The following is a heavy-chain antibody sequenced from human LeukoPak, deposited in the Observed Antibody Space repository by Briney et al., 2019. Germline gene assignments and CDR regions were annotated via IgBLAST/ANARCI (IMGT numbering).Heavy chain of an antibody. CDR1: GYSFTSYW. V-gene: IGHV5-51*01. D-gene: IGHD3-10*01. J-gene: IGHJ4*02. Sequence: GESLKISCKGSGYSFTSYWIGWVRQMPGKGLEWMGIIYPGDSDTRYSPSFQGQVTISADKSISTAYLQWSSLKASDTAMYYCARRYYYGSGSKYYFDYWGQGTLVTVSS. CDR2: IYPGDSDT. CDR3: ARRYYYGSGSKYYFDY.